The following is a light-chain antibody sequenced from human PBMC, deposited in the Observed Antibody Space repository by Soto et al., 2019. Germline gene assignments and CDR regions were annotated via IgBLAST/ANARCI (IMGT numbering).Light chain of an antibody. CDR3: PLSEITPQR. CDR2: AAS. J-gene: IGKJ1*01. CDR1: QIISSY. V-gene: IGKV1-39*01. Sequence: HITQKPYSLSASVGDRVTITWRVSQIISSYLNWYQQKPGKAPKLLIYAASSLQSGVPSRFSGSGSGTDFTLTISSLQPEDCTSYCCPLSEITPQRFGQGT.